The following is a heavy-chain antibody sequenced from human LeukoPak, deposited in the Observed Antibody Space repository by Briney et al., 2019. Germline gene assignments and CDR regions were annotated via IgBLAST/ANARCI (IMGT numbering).Heavy chain of an antibody. D-gene: IGHD3-3*01. V-gene: IGHV3-23*01. CDR1: GFTFSSYA. CDR2: ISGSGGST. Sequence: GGSLRLSCAASGFTFSSYAMSWVRQAPGKGLEWVSAISGSGGSTDYADSVKGRFTISRDNSKNTLYLQMNSLRAEDTAVYYCARAYYDFWSGYVDYWGRGTLVTVSS. CDR3: ARAYYDFWSGYVDY. J-gene: IGHJ4*02.